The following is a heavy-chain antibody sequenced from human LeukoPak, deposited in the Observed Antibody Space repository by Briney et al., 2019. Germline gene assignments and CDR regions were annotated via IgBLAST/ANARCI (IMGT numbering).Heavy chain of an antibody. CDR2: IRSSGDIT. CDR3: AKGSGYGGTVHFDY. D-gene: IGHD4-23*01. CDR1: GFTFSSYG. J-gene: IGHJ4*02. V-gene: IGHV3-23*01. Sequence: PGGSLRLSCAASGFTFSSYGMRWVRRAPGKGLEWVSSIRSSGDITDYADSVKGRFTISRDNSKNTLYLQMNSLRAEDTAVYYCAKGSGYGGTVHFDYWGQGTLVTVSS.